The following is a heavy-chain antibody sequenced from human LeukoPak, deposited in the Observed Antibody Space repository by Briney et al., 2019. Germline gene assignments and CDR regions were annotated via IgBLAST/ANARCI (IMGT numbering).Heavy chain of an antibody. CDR1: GYTFTGYY. CDR2: INPNSGGT. Sequence: GASVKVSCKASGYTFTGYYMHWVRQASGQGLEGMGWINPNSGGTNYAQKFQGRVTMTRDTSISTAYMELSRLRSDDTAVYYCARDQGSIFGAQYFQHWGQGTLVTVSS. J-gene: IGHJ1*01. D-gene: IGHD3-3*01. CDR3: ARDQGSIFGAQYFQH. V-gene: IGHV1-2*02.